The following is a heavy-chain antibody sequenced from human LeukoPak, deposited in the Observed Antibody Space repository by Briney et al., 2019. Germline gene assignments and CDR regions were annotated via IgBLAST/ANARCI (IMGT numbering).Heavy chain of an antibody. V-gene: IGHV3-23*01. D-gene: IGHD3-3*01. J-gene: IGHJ4*02. CDR3: AKVYLDYDFWSGYYTSQYYFDY. CDR2: MSGSGGST. CDR1: GFTFSSYA. Sequence: PGGSLRLSCAASGFTFSSYAMSWVRQAPRKGLEWVSTMSGSGGSTYYADSVKGRFTISRDNSKNTLYLQMNSLRAEDTAVYYCAKVYLDYDFWSGYYTSQYYFDYWGQGTLVTVSS.